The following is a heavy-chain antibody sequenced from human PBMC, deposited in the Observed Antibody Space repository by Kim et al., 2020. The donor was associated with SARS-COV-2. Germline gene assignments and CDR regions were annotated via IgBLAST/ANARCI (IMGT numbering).Heavy chain of an antibody. CDR1: GFTFSDYY. V-gene: IGHV3-11*05. Sequence: GGSLRLSCAASGFTFSDYYMSWIRQAPGKGLEWVSYISSSSRYTNYADSVKGRFHLTKDKAKNSLYLQMNSLRAEDTAVDYCARVGYDYVWGSYRDYYYYYGMDVWGQGTTVTVSS. J-gene: IGHJ6*02. CDR3: ARVGYDYVWGSYRDYYYYYGMDV. D-gene: IGHD3-16*02. CDR2: ISSSSRYT.